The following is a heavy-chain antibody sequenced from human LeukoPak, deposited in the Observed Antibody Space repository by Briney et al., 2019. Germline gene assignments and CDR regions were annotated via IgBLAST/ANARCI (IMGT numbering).Heavy chain of an antibody. D-gene: IGHD5-18*01. Sequence: SETLSLTCTVSGGSISSYYCSWIRQPAGKGLEWVGRISTSGSTYYNPSLKGRVTMSVDTSKNQFSLKLSSVTAADTAVYYCARDAAMVFDYWGQGTLVTVSS. CDR3: ARDAAMVFDY. J-gene: IGHJ4*02. V-gene: IGHV4-4*07. CDR2: ISTSGST. CDR1: GGSISSYY.